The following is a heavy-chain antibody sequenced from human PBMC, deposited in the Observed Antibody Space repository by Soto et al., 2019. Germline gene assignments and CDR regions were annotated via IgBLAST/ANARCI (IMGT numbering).Heavy chain of an antibody. CDR2: IKSFNGDT. Sequence: QVQLVQSGAEVKEPGASVKVSCKAPGYTFTGYYMHWARQAPGQGREWMGWIKSFNGDTNYAQKFQGRVTLTRDTSISTAYMELSRLKSDDTAVYYCARVVSPYYDVLTGNWFDPWGQGTLVTVSS. CDR3: ARVVSPYYDVLTGNWFDP. J-gene: IGHJ5*02. D-gene: IGHD3-9*01. CDR1: GYTFTGYY. V-gene: IGHV1-2*02.